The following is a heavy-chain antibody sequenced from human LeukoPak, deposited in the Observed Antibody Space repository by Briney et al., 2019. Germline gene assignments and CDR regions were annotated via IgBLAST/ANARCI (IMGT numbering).Heavy chain of an antibody. V-gene: IGHV1-3*03. J-gene: IGHJ4*02. CDR1: GYTFTDYA. CDR3: ARERRAWGEDF. CDR2: ITTGRGET. Sequence: GASVKVSCKASGYTFTDYALHWVRQAPGQSLEWMGWITTGRGETRYSQEFQRRITFTRGKSASTVYMELSSLGSEDTAVYYCARERRAWGEDFWGQGTLVTVSS. D-gene: IGHD3-16*01.